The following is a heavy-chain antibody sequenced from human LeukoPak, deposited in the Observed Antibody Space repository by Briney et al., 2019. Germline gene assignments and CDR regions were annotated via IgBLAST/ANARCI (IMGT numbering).Heavy chain of an antibody. J-gene: IGHJ3*02. CDR2: INHSGST. V-gene: IGHV4-31*03. D-gene: IGHD6-19*01. CDR3: AREKSSGGYDYDAFDI. Sequence: ASETLSLTCTVSGGSISSGGYYWSWIRQHPGKGLEWIGEINHSGSTNYNPSLKSRVTISVDTSKNQFSLKLSSVTAADTAVYYCAREKSSGGYDYDAFDIWGQGTMVTVSS. CDR1: GGSISSGGYY.